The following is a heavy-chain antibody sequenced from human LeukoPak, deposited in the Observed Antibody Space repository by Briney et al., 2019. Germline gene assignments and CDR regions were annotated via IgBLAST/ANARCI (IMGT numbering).Heavy chain of an antibody. Sequence: GASVKVSCKASGGTFISYAISWVRQAPGRGREWMGGIIPIFGSANYAQKFQGRVTITADKSTSTAYMEVNSLRSEDTAVYYCVREVTVAGTHFNWFDPWGQGTLVTVSS. CDR1: GGTFISYA. J-gene: IGHJ5*02. V-gene: IGHV1-69*06. CDR2: IIPIFGSA. CDR3: VREVTVAGTHFNWFDP. D-gene: IGHD6-19*01.